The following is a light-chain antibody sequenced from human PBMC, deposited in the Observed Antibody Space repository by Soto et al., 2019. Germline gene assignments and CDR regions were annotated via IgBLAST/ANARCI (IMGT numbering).Light chain of an antibody. CDR2: GAS. CDR3: QQYNNWPPWT. J-gene: IGKJ1*01. CDR1: QSINSN. Sequence: EIVMTQSPATLSVSPGERATLSCRASQSINSNLAWYQQKAGQAPRLLIYGASTRATGTPARYSGSGSGTEFTLTISSLQSEDFAVYYCQQYNNWPPWTFGQGTKVEIK. V-gene: IGKV3-15*01.